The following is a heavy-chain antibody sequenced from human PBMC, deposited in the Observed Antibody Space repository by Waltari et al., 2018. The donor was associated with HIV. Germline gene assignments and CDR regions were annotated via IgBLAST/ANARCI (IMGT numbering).Heavy chain of an antibody. CDR1: GFTFSSYW. D-gene: IGHD1-26*01. CDR2: INTDGSGT. CDR3: ARGVGSAYYFDH. V-gene: IGHV3-74*01. Sequence: VQLLESGGGLVQLGGSLRLSCTASGFTFSSYWRHWVRQAPGKGLVWVSVINTDGSGTNYADSVKGRFTISRDNAKNTLYLQMNSLRAEDTAVYYCARGVGSAYYFDHWGQGTLVTVSS. J-gene: IGHJ4*02.